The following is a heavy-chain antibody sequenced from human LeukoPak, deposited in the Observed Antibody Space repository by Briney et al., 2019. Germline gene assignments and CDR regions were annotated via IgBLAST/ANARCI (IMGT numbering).Heavy chain of an antibody. D-gene: IGHD3-22*01. V-gene: IGHV3-7*01. CDR1: EFTFSTYW. Sequence: RAGGSLRLSCAASEFTFSTYWMSWVRQAPGKGLEWVANIKQDGSEKYYVDSVKGRFTISRDNAKNSPYLQMNSLRAEDTAVYYCASSPPPYYYDSSGYYPDDYWGQGTLVAVSS. CDR3: ASSPPPYYYDSSGYYPDDY. CDR2: IKQDGSEK. J-gene: IGHJ4*02.